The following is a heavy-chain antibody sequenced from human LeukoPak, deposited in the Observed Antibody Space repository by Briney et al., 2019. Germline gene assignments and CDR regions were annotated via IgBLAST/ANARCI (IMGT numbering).Heavy chain of an antibody. CDR1: GYTFTSYG. D-gene: IGHD4-17*01. Sequence: ASVKVSCKASGYTFTSYGISWVRQAPGQGLEWMGWISAYNGNTNYAQKLQGRVTMTADTSTSTAYMELRSLRSDDTAVYYCARADYGDYPFDYWGQGTLITVSS. V-gene: IGHV1-18*01. J-gene: IGHJ4*02. CDR3: ARADYGDYPFDY. CDR2: ISAYNGNT.